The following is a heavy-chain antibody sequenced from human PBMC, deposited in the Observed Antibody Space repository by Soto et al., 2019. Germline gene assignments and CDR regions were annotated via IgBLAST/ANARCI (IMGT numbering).Heavy chain of an antibody. J-gene: IGHJ6*02. D-gene: IGHD3-10*01. CDR2: INAGNGNT. V-gene: IGHV1-3*01. CDR3: AREDSTLWFGELWSSQNYYYYGMDV. Sequence: QVQLVQSGAEVKKPGASVKVSCKASGYTFTSYAMHWVRQAPGQRLEWMGWINAGNGNTKYSQKFQGRVTITRDTSASTAYMELSSLISEDTAVYYCAREDSTLWFGELWSSQNYYYYGMDVWGQGTTVTVSS. CDR1: GYTFTSYA.